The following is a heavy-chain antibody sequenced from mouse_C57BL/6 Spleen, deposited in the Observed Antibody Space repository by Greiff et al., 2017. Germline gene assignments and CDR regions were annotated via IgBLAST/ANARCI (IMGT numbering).Heavy chain of an antibody. CDR1: GFTFSSYT. Sequence: EVKLVESGGGLVKPGGSLKLSCAASGFTFSSYTMSWVRQTPEKRLEWVATISGGGGNTYYPDSVKGRFTISRDNAKNTLYLQMSSLRSEDTALYYWARHGVITTVVDWYFDVGGTGTTVTVSS. D-gene: IGHD1-1*01. V-gene: IGHV5-9*01. J-gene: IGHJ1*03. CDR2: ISGGGGNT. CDR3: ARHGVITTVVDWYFDV.